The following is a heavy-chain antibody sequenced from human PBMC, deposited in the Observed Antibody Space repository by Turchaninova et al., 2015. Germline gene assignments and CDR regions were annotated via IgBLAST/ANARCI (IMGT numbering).Heavy chain of an antibody. V-gene: IGHV3-7*03. CDR3: ARDRGYSTYDY. CDR2: INHDASQK. D-gene: IGHD5-18*01. CDR1: GFTFSSSW. Sequence: VQLVESGGALVQPGGSLRLSCVASGFTFSSSWVTWVRQAPGKGLEWVADINHDASQKSYVDSVKGRFTISRDNAKNSLFLQMNSLRAEDSALYYCARDRGYSTYDYWGQGTLVTVSS. J-gene: IGHJ4*02.